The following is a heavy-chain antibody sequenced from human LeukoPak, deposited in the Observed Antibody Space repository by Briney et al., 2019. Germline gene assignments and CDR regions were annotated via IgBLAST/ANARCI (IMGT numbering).Heavy chain of an antibody. CDR1: GGSISSGGYS. Sequence: SETLSLTCAVSGGSISSGGYSWSWIRQPPGKGLEWIGYIYHSGSTYYNPSLKSRVTISVDRSKNQFSLKLSSVTAADTAVYYCARGEAYYYGSGSYLANGMDVWGQGTTVTVSS. J-gene: IGHJ6*02. CDR2: IYHSGST. CDR3: ARGEAYYYGSGSYLANGMDV. V-gene: IGHV4-30-2*01. D-gene: IGHD3-10*01.